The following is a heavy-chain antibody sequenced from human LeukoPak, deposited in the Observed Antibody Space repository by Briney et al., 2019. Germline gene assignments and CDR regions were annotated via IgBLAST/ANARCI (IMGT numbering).Heavy chain of an antibody. V-gene: IGHV3-74*01. CDR2: TNSDGSST. Sequence: GGSLRLSCAVSGFTFSGHWMFWVRQAPGKGLVWVSSTNSDGSSTGYTDSVKGRFTISRDNSRNTLYMQMNSLRAEDTAVYYCAKEIWPTVTIPGRTYFDYWGQGTLVTVSS. CDR1: GFTFSGHW. CDR3: AKEIWPTVTIPGRTYFDY. D-gene: IGHD4-17*01. J-gene: IGHJ4*02.